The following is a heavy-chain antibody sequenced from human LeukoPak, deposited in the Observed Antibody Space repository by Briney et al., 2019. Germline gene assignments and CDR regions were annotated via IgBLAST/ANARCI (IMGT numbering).Heavy chain of an antibody. V-gene: IGHV4-59*05. J-gene: IGHJ5*02. D-gene: IGHD3-22*01. CDR3: ARQHYYDSSGSWEGEGKLDP. CDR1: GGSISSYY. CDR2: IYYSGST. Sequence: PSETLSLTCTVSGGSISSYYWSWIRQPPGKGLEWIGSIYYSGSTYYNPSLKSRVTISVDTSKNQFSLKLSSVTAADTAVYYCARQHYYDSSGSWEGEGKLDPWGQGTLVTVSS.